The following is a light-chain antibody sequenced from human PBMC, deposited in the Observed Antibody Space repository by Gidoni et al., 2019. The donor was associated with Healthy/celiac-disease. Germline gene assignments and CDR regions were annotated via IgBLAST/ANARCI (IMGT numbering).Light chain of an antibody. CDR1: PSVSSN. J-gene: IGKJ2*01. CDR2: GAP. Sequence: EIVMTQSPATLSVSPGERATLSCRASPSVSSNLAWYQQKPGQAPRLLIYGAPTRATGIPARFSGSGSGTEFTLTISSLQSEDVAVYYCQQYNNWPSYTFGQGTKLEIK. CDR3: QQYNNWPSYT. V-gene: IGKV3-15*01.